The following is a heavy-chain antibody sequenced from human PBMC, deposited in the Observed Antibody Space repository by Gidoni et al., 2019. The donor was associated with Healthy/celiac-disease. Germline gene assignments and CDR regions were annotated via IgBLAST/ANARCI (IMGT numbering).Heavy chain of an antibody. Sequence: QVQLVQSGAEVKKPGASVKVSCKAYGYTFTSYYMHWVRKAPGQGLEWMGIINPSGGSTSYAQKFQGRVTMTRDTSTSTVYMELSSLRSEDTAVYYCARDTKGDGYDYWGQGTLVTVSS. D-gene: IGHD5-12*01. J-gene: IGHJ4*02. CDR2: INPSGGST. V-gene: IGHV1-46*01. CDR3: ARDTKGDGYDY. CDR1: GYTFTSYY.